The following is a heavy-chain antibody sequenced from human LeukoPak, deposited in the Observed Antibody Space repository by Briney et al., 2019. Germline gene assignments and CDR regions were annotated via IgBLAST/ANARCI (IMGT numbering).Heavy chain of an antibody. CDR3: ARDGPSMVRAVIPFDI. CDR1: GYTFTDYY. D-gene: IGHD3-10*01. CDR2: INPHSGGT. Sequence: ASVKVSCKTSGYTFTDYYMHWVRQAPGQGLEWMGWINPHSGGTCYAQKFQGRVTMTRDSSTSTAYMELSNLRSDDTAVYYCARDGPSMVRAVIPFDIWGQGTMVTVSS. J-gene: IGHJ3*02. V-gene: IGHV1-2*02.